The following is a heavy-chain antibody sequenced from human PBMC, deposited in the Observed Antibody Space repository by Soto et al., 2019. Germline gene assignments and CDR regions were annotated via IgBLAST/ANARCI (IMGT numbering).Heavy chain of an antibody. CDR2: LSNDGRDQ. Sequence: SGGSLRLSCAASGFTFTDYGMHWVRQAPGKRLEWVAVLSNDGRDQHSADSVKGRFAISRDNSKNTLYLQMNGLRAEDTAIYYCAKDRAYGAASYYLDYWGQGTLVTVSS. V-gene: IGHV3-30*18. CDR1: GFTFTDYG. D-gene: IGHD4-17*01. J-gene: IGHJ4*02. CDR3: AKDRAYGAASYYLDY.